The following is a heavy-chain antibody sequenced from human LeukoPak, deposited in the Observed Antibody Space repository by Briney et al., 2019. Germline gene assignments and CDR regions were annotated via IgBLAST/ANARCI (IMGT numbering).Heavy chain of an antibody. V-gene: IGHV3-48*02. CDR3: ATYSSGWYLVY. CDR1: GVTFSTYS. CDR2: ISRSSSAI. J-gene: IGHJ4*02. Sequence: PGGSLRLSCEASGVTFSTYSMNWVRQAPGKGLEWVSFISRSSSAIYYADSVRGRFTIFRDDAKSSLYLQMNSLRDGDTAVYYCATYSSGWYLVYWGQGTLVTVSS. D-gene: IGHD6-19*01.